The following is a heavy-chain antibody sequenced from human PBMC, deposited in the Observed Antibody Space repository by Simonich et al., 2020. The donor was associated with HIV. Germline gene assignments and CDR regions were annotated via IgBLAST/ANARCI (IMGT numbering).Heavy chain of an antibody. CDR2: IYYRGST. CDR1: GGSISSSSYY. CDR3: ARREDEAIGGYFDY. Sequence: QLQLQESGPGLVKPSETLSLTCTVSGGSISSSSYYWGWIRQPPEKGLEWIGSIYYRGSTYYNPSLKSRVTISVDTSKNQFSLKLSSVTAADTAVYYCARREDEAIGGYFDYWGQGTLVTVSS. J-gene: IGHJ4*02. V-gene: IGHV4-39*01.